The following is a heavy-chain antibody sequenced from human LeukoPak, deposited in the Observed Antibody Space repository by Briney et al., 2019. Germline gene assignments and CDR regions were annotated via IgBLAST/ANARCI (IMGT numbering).Heavy chain of an antibody. CDR2: IYYSGST. J-gene: IGHJ5*02. Sequence: SETLSLTCTVSGGSISSYYWSWIRQPPGKGLEWIGYIYYSGSTNYNPSLKSRVIISVDTSKNQFSLKLSSVTAADTAVYYCARGGKRRIVGFQERGRFDPWGQGTLVTVSS. CDR1: GGSISSYY. CDR3: ARGGKRRIVGFQERGRFDP. V-gene: IGHV4-59*01. D-gene: IGHD1-26*01.